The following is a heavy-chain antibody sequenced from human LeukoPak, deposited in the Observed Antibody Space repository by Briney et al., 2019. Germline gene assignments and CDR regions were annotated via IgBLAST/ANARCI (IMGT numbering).Heavy chain of an antibody. CDR3: AKGGQEGFDY. J-gene: IGHJ4*02. D-gene: IGHD3-16*01. CDR1: GFTFSSYA. CDR2: ISGSGGST. V-gene: IGHV3-23*01. Sequence: PGGSLRLSCAASGFTFSSYAMSWVRQAPGKGLELVSAISGSGGSTYYADSVKGRFTISRDNSKNTLYLQMNSLRADGTAVYYCAKGGQEGFDYWGQGTLVTVSS.